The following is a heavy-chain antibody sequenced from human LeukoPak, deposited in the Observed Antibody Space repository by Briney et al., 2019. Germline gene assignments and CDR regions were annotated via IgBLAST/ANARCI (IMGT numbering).Heavy chain of an antibody. V-gene: IGHV1-69*13. D-gene: IGHD3-22*01. J-gene: IGHJ4*02. Sequence: SVKVSCKTSGGTFSSYPISWVRQAPGQGLEWMGGIIPIFGTTNYAQKFRDRVTITADESTSTAYMELSSLRSEDTAVYYCARASKGPGGYYDSGGYYPDYWGQGTLVTVSS. CDR3: ARASKGPGGYYDSGGYYPDY. CDR1: GGTFSSYP. CDR2: IIPIFGTT.